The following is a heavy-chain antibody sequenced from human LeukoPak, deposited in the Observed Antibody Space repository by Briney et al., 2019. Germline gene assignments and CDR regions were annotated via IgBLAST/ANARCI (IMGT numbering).Heavy chain of an antibody. CDR1: GGTFSSYA. J-gene: IGHJ4*02. D-gene: IGHD6-19*01. CDR2: IIPILGIA. V-gene: IGHV1-69*04. CDR3: ARAAKVAGKNFDY. Sequence: VASVKVPCKASGGTFSSYAISWVRQAPGQGLEWMGRIIPILGIANYAQKFQGRVTITADKSTSTAYMELSSLRSEDTAVYYCARAAKVAGKNFDYWGQGTLVTVSS.